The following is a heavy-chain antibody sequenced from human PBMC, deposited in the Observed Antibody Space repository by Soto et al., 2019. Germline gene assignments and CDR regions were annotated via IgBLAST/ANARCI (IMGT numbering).Heavy chain of an antibody. CDR3: ARAPETPSILGVALPYFFDY. J-gene: IGHJ4*02. V-gene: IGHV4-31*03. CDR2: IFYSGSF. Sequence: SETLSLTCTVSGSSISSGTSYWSWIRQRPGKGLEWIGYIFYSGSFYYTPSLRGRVMILADTSKNQFTLRLSSVTAADTAVYYCARAPETPSILGVALPYFFDYWGQGALVTVSS. D-gene: IGHD3-3*01. CDR1: GSSISSGTSY.